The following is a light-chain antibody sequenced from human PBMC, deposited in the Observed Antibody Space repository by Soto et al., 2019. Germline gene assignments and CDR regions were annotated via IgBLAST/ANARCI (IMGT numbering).Light chain of an antibody. J-gene: IGLJ3*02. CDR2: EGN. V-gene: IGLV2-23*01. Sequence: QSALTQPASVSESPGQAISISCVGGRTDIGTYNLVSWYQQHPGKAPKLIIYEGNKRPSGVSNRFSGSRSGNTASLTISGLHAEDEADYYCCSYTDGSSLLFGGGTKLTVL. CDR1: RTDIGTYNL. CDR3: CSYTDGSSLL.